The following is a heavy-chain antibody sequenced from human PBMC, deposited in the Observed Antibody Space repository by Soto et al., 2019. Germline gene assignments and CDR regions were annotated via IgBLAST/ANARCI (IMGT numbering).Heavy chain of an antibody. V-gene: IGHV4-34*01. Sequence: SETLSLTCAVYGGSFSGYYWSWIRQPPGKGLEWIGEINHSGSTNYNPSLKSRVTISVDTSKNQFSLKLSSVTAADKAVYYCASPLYYCYGMDVWGQGTTVTVSS. J-gene: IGHJ6*02. CDR3: ASPLYYCYGMDV. CDR1: GGSFSGYY. CDR2: INHSGST.